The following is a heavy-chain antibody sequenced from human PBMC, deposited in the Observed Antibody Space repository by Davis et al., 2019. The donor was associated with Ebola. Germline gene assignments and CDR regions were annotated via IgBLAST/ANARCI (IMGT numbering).Heavy chain of an antibody. CDR3: ARDSSGWYYFDY. D-gene: IGHD6-19*01. CDR2: ISAYNGNT. J-gene: IGHJ4*02. Sequence: AASVKVSCKTFGYTFTSYGISWVRQAPGQGLEWMGWISAYNGNTNYAQKLQGRVTITRDTSASTAYMELSSLRSEDTAVYYCARDSSGWYYFDYWGQGTLVTVSS. V-gene: IGHV1-18*01. CDR1: GYTFTSYG.